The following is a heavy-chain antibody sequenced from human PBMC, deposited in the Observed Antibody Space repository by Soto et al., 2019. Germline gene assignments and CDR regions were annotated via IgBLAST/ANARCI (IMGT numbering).Heavy chain of an antibody. V-gene: IGHV3-30-3*01. CDR3: ATESGYSSGGWYKWLDP. CDR1: GFTFSSYA. CDR2: ISYDLGSDK. J-gene: IGHJ5*02. D-gene: IGHD6-19*01. Sequence: GGSLRLSCAASGFTFSSYAMHWVRQAPGKGLDWVAVISYDLGSDKYYADSVKGRFTISRDNSKNTLYLQMNNLRTEDTALYYCATESGYSSGGWYKWLDPWGQGTLVTVSS.